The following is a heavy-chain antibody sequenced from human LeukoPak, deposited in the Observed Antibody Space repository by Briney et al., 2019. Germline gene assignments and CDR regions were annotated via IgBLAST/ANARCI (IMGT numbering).Heavy chain of an antibody. Sequence: GGSLRLSCATSGFTFSSYAMSWVRQAPGKGLEWVSAISGSGGSTYYADSVKGRFTISRDNSKNTLYLQMNSLRAEDTAVYYCAKNDYGDYPPQDMDVWGQGTTVTVSS. J-gene: IGHJ6*02. CDR3: AKNDYGDYPPQDMDV. CDR1: GFTFSSYA. CDR2: ISGSGGST. V-gene: IGHV3-23*01. D-gene: IGHD4-17*01.